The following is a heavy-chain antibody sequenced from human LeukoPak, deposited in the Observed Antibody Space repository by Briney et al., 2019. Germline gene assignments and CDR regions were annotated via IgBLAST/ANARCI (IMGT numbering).Heavy chain of an antibody. D-gene: IGHD6-19*01. Sequence: TLSLTCTVSGGSISSSSYYWGWIRQPPGKGLEWIGSIYYSGSTYYNPSLKSRVTISVDTSKNQFSLKLSSVTAADTAVYYCARLYSSGWYFGYWGQGTLVTVSS. CDR3: ARLYSSGWYFGY. CDR1: GGSISSSSYY. J-gene: IGHJ4*02. CDR2: IYYSGST. V-gene: IGHV4-39*01.